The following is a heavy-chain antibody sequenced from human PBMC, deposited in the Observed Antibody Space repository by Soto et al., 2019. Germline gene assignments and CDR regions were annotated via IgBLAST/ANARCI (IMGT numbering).Heavy chain of an antibody. D-gene: IGHD3-9*01. CDR1: GYTFTSYN. Sequence: QIQLVQSGPEVKMPGASVKVSCKASGYTFTSYNINWVRQAPGQGLEWMGWISAFNGNTGYAQNFQDRVTMTTNRTTSTAYMELRSLRSDDTAVYYCARNPPLFDLNDFDIWGQGTTVRVSS. CDR3: ARNPPLFDLNDFDI. V-gene: IGHV1-18*01. CDR2: ISAFNGNT. J-gene: IGHJ3*02.